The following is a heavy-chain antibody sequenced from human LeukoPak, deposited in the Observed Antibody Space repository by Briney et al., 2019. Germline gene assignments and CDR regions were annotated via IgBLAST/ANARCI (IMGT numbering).Heavy chain of an antibody. CDR2: ISDIGSI. V-gene: IGHV4-59*08. CDR3: AGHHPRNTVDF. J-gene: IGHJ4*02. Sequence: KPSETLSLTCTVSGGSIRSYYWSWIRQPPGKGLEWIAYISDIGSINYNPSLKSRVTISLDTSKNQCSLKLSSVTAADTAIYYCAGHHPRNTVDFWGQGTLVTVSS. D-gene: IGHD2-8*02. CDR1: GGSIRSYY.